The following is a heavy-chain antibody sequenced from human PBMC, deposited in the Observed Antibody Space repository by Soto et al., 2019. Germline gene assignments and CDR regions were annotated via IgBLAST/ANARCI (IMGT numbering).Heavy chain of an antibody. J-gene: IGHJ3*02. CDR1: GYTFTSYG. Sequence: SVKVSCKASGYTFTSYGISWVRQAPGQGLEWMGGIIPIYGTTNYAQKFQGRVTITTDKSTSTAYMELSSLRSEDTAVYYCARVAYYDLPDAFDIWGQGTMVTVSS. D-gene: IGHD3-22*01. CDR3: ARVAYYDLPDAFDI. CDR2: IIPIYGTT. V-gene: IGHV1-69*05.